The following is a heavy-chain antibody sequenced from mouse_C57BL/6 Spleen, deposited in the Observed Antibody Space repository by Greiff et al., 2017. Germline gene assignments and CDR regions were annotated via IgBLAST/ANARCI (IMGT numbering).Heavy chain of an antibody. CDR1: GYAFSSSW. Sequence: QVQLKESGPELVKPGASVKISCKASGYAFSSSWMNWVKQRPGKGLEWIGRIYPGDGDTNYNGKFKGKATLTADKSSSTAYMQLSSLTSEDSAVYFCARMVTCDYWGQGTTLTVSS. D-gene: IGHD2-2*01. CDR3: ARMVTCDY. J-gene: IGHJ2*01. CDR2: IYPGDGDT. V-gene: IGHV1-82*01.